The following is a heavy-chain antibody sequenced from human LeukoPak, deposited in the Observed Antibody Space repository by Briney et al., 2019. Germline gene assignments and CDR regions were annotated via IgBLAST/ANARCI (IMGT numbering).Heavy chain of an antibody. CDR2: INPNSGGT. J-gene: IGHJ4*02. D-gene: IGHD3-22*01. CDR1: GYSFTGYY. V-gene: IGHV1-2*02. CDR3: ARDVLPASSDYYDSSGPDY. Sequence: ASVKVSCKASGYSFTGYYMHWVRQAPGQGPEWMGWINPNSGGTNYAQKFQGRVTMTRDKSIRTAHMEMRWLRSDDTAVYYCARDVLPASSDYYDSSGPDYWGQGTLVTVSS.